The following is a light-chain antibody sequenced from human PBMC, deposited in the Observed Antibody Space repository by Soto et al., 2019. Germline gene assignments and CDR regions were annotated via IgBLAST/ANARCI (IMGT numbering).Light chain of an antibody. CDR3: QHRSTWWT. CDR2: DAS. J-gene: IGKJ1*01. CDR1: QSISNF. Sequence: IVLTQSPATLSLSPGDRATLSCRASQSISNFLAWYQHIPGQAPRLLIYDASNRATGIPVKFSGSGFGTAFTLTISSLKPDDSAVYYCQHRSTWWTFGQGTKVEIK. V-gene: IGKV3-11*01.